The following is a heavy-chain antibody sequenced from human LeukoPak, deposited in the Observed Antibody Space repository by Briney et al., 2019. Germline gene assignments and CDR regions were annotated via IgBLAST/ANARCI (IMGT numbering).Heavy chain of an antibody. CDR2: ISSSSSTI. J-gene: IGHJ4*02. CDR3: AKDRAPWYSSSWYYFDY. Sequence: PGGSLRLSCAASGFTFSSYSMNWVRQAPGKGLEWVSYISSSSSTIYYADSVKGRFTISRDNAKNSLYLQMNSLRAEDTAVYYCAKDRAPWYSSSWYYFDYWGQGTLVTVSS. CDR1: GFTFSSYS. D-gene: IGHD6-13*01. V-gene: IGHV3-48*01.